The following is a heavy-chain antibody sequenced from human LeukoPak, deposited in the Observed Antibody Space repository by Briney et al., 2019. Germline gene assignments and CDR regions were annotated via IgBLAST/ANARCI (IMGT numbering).Heavy chain of an antibody. D-gene: IGHD5-12*01. CDR2: FDPEDGET. CDR1: GYTLTELS. Sequence: ASVKVSCKVSGYTLTELSMHWVRQAPGKGLEWMGGFDPEDGETIYAQKFRGRVTMTEVTSTDTAYMELSSLRSEDTAVYYCATVKDFGYSGTRDAFDIWGQGTMVTVSS. V-gene: IGHV1-24*01. J-gene: IGHJ3*02. CDR3: ATVKDFGYSGTRDAFDI.